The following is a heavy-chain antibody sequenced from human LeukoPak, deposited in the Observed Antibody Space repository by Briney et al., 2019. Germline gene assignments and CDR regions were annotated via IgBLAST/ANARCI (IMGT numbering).Heavy chain of an antibody. CDR1: GGSTSSGSYY. V-gene: IGHV4-61*02. Sequence: PSETLSLTCTVSGGSTSSGSYYWSWIRQPAGKGLEWIGRIYTSGSTIYNPSLKSRVTISLDTSKNQFSLKLSSVTAADTAVYYCARDSSLSGWFDPWGQGTLVTVSS. CDR2: IYTSGST. J-gene: IGHJ5*02. D-gene: IGHD3-10*01. CDR3: ARDSSLSGWFDP.